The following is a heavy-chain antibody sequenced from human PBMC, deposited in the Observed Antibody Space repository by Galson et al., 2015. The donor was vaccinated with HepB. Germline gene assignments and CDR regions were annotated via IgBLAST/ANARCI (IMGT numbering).Heavy chain of an antibody. D-gene: IGHD3-10*01. V-gene: IGHV3-9*01. CDR2: ISWNSDSI. CDR3: VKDYARMQLWSHFDI. CDR1: GFTFDDYA. Sequence: SLRLSCAAPGFTFDDYAMHWVRQRPGRGLEWVSGISWNSDSIGYADSVKGRFTVSRDNAKKFLYLQMNSLRPDDTAKYHCVKDYARMQLWSHFDIWGQGTLATVSS. J-gene: IGHJ4*02.